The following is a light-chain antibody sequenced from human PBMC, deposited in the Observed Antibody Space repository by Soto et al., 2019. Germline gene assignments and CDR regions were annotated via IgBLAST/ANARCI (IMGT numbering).Light chain of an antibody. CDR2: DAS. V-gene: IGKV3-20*01. CDR1: QSVSSY. CDR3: QHYGKSPRFFT. Sequence: LXLSPXXRAXXSCRASQSVSSYLAWYQQKPGQAPRLLIYDASSRATGIPDKFIGSGSGSDFSLTISRLEPEDSAMYYCQHYGKSPRFFTFGPGTKVDI. J-gene: IGKJ3*01.